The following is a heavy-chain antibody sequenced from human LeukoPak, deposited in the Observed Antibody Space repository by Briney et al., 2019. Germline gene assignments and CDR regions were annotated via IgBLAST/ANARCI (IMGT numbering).Heavy chain of an antibody. D-gene: IGHD3-22*01. V-gene: IGHV3-21*01. Sequence: GGSLRLSCAASGFTFGSYGLNWVRQAPGEGLEWVSTISSGGHIYYEDSVKGRFTISRDNAKNSLYLQMNSLRAEDTAVYYCARDQDGGKYYYESSGYSHWGQGILVTVSS. CDR2: ISSGGHI. CDR3: ARDQDGGKYYYESSGYSH. CDR1: GFTFGSYG. J-gene: IGHJ4*02.